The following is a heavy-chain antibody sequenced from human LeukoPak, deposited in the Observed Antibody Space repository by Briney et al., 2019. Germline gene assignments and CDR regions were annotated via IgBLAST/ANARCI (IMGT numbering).Heavy chain of an antibody. V-gene: IGHV1-18*01. D-gene: IGHD5-12*01. CDR1: GYTFTNYG. Sequence: ASVKVSCKASGYTFTNYGISWVRQAPGQGLEWMGWISAYNGNTNYAQKLQGRVTMTTDTSTSTAYMELRSLRSDDTAVYYCARVGGYDYYYYGMDVWGQGTTVTVSS. CDR2: ISAYNGNT. J-gene: IGHJ6*02. CDR3: ARVGGYDYYYYGMDV.